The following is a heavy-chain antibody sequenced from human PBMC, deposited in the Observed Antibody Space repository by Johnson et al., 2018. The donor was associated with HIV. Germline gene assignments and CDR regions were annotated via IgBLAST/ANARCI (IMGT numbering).Heavy chain of an antibody. D-gene: IGHD4-23*01. V-gene: IGHV3-66*01. CDR3: ARDKDYGGNHDAFDF. CDR1: GFSVSASY. CDR2: IYRGGAT. J-gene: IGHJ3*01. Sequence: VQLVESGGGLVQPGGSLRLSCAASGFSVSASYMSWLRQAPGKALEWVSVIYRGGATYYAASVQGRFTISRDNSKNTLYLQMESLRADDTALYYCARDKDYGGNHDAFDFWGQGTMVTVSS.